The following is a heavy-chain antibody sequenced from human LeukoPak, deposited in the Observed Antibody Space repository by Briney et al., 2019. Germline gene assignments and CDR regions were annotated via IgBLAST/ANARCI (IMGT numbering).Heavy chain of an antibody. J-gene: IGHJ4*02. CDR3: ARAAYVVAASFDY. D-gene: IGHD2-15*01. V-gene: IGHV3-30*03. CDR1: GFTFSSYG. Sequence: GGSLRLSCAASGFTFSSYGIHWVRQAPGKGLEWVAVTSHDGRNNYYADSVKGRFTISRDNPKHTVFLQMNSLRAEDTAVYYCARAAYVVAASFDYWGQGTLVTVSS. CDR2: TSHDGRNN.